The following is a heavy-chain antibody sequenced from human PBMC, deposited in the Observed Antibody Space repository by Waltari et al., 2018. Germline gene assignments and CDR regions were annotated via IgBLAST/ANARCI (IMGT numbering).Heavy chain of an antibody. CDR3: ARDKGWQQFDY. V-gene: IGHV3-7*01. CDR1: GFTFSTSW. CDR2: RKEDGTQT. J-gene: IGHJ4*02. D-gene: IGHD6-19*01. Sequence: EVQLVESGGGLVQPGGSLRLSCAASGFTFSTSWIIGVRQATGKGLQRVANRKEDGTQTYDMDSVKGRFTISRDNAKNSLYLQMNSLRAEDTAVYYCARDKGWQQFDYWGQGALVTVSS.